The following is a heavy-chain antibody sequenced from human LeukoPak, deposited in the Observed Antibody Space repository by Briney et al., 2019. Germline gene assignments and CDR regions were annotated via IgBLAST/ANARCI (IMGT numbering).Heavy chain of an antibody. D-gene: IGHD5-24*01. CDR1: GYTFTSYG. CDR2: ISAYNGNT. V-gene: IGHV1-18*01. CDR3: ARVVERGWLQSPPDY. J-gene: IGHJ4*02. Sequence: ASVKVSCKASGYTFTSYGISWVRQAPGQGLEWMGWISAYNGNTNYAQKLQGRVTMTTDTSTSTAYMELRSLRSDDTAVYYCARVVERGWLQSPPDYWGQGTLVTVSS.